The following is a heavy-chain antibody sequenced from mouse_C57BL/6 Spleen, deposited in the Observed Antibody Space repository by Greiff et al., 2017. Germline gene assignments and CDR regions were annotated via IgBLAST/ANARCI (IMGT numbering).Heavy chain of an antibody. D-gene: IGHD1-1*01. CDR3: ARGTTVDFGY. V-gene: IGHV1-82*01. CDR2: IYPGDGDT. Sequence: QVQLKQSGPELVKPGASVKISCKASGYAFSSSWMNWVKQRPGKGLEWIGRIYPGDGDTNYNGKFKGKATLTADKSSSTAYMQLRSLTSEASAVYFYARGTTVDFGYWGQGTTLTVSS. CDR1: GYAFSSSW. J-gene: IGHJ2*01.